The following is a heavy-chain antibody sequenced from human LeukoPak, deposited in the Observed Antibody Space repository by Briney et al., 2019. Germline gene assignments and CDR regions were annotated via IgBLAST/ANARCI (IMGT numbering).Heavy chain of an antibody. V-gene: IGHV4-34*01. D-gene: IGHD2-2*01. J-gene: IGHJ3*02. CDR1: GGSFSGYY. CDR3: ARLVCSSTSCLWAFDI. Sequence: SETLSLTCAVYGGSFSGYYWSWIRQPPGKGLEWIGEINHSGSTNYNPSLKSRVTISVDTSKNQFSLKLSSVTATDTAVYYCARLVCSSTSCLWAFDIWGQGTMVTVSS. CDR2: INHSGST.